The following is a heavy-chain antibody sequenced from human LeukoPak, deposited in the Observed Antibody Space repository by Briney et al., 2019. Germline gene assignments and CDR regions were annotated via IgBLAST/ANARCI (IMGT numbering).Heavy chain of an antibody. CDR2: IKQDGTEK. Sequence: GGSLRLSCAASGFTFSSYWMSWVRQAPGEGLEWVANIKQDGTEKYYMDSVKGRFTISRDNAKNSLYLQMNSLRDEDTAVYYCARVSGGHYGSGSYTAEGVWGQGTTVTVSS. CDR1: GFTFSSYW. D-gene: IGHD3-10*01. J-gene: IGHJ6*02. CDR3: ARVSGGHYGSGSYTAEGV. V-gene: IGHV3-7*02.